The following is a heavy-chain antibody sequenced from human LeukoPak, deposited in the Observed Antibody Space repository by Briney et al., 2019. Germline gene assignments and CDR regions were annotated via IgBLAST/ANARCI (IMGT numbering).Heavy chain of an antibody. CDR1: GGSISSSSYY. CDR2: IYYSGST. V-gene: IGHV4-39*07. CDR3: ARDPNSSWYPYNWFDP. J-gene: IGHJ5*02. Sequence: PSETLSLTCTVSGGSISSSSYYWGWIRQPPGKGLEWIGSIYYSGSTYYNPSLKSRVTISVDTSKNQFSLKLSSVTAADTAVYYCARDPNSSWYPYNWFDPWGQGTLVTVSS. D-gene: IGHD6-13*01.